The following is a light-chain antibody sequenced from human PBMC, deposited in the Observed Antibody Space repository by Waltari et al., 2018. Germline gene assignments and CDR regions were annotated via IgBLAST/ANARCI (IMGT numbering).Light chain of an antibody. Sequence: QSVVTQPPPVSGAPGQRVPIPCNGTRPNVGGYYLYCYQQFPGSAPKLLIYDNVQRPSGISDRFSGSKSGSSASLTITGLQPGDEADYYCSVWDNTRKSAVFGGGTRLTVL. CDR3: SVWDNTRKSAV. J-gene: IGLJ7*01. V-gene: IGLV1-47*01. CDR1: RPNVGGYY. CDR2: DNV.